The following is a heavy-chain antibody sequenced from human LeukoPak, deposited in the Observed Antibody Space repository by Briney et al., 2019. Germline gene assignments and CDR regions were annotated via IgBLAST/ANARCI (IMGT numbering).Heavy chain of an antibody. D-gene: IGHD6-13*01. CDR1: GFTFDDYA. Sequence: PGRSLRLSCAASGFTFDDYAMHWVRQAPGKGLEWVAGISWNSGSIGYADSVKGRFTISRDNAKNSLYLQMNSLRAEDTALYYCAKDIYPIAAAGPDWGQGTLVTVSS. V-gene: IGHV3-9*01. CDR2: ISWNSGSI. CDR3: AKDIYPIAAAGPD. J-gene: IGHJ4*02.